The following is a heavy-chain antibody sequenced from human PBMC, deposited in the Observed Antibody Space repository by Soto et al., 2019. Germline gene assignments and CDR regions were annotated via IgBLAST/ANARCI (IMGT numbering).Heavy chain of an antibody. D-gene: IGHD6-13*01. CDR2: IYPGDSDT. V-gene: IGHV5-51*01. Sequence: PGESLKISCKGSGYSFTSYWIGWVRQMPGKGLEWMGIIYPGDSDTRYSPSFQGQVTISADKSISTAYLQWSSLKASDTAMYYCARYRIAAAGTSWFDPWGQGTLVTVSS. CDR3: ARYRIAAAGTSWFDP. J-gene: IGHJ5*02. CDR1: GYSFTSYW.